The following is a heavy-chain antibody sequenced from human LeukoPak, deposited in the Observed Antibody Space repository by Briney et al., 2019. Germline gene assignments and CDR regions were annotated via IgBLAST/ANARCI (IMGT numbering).Heavy chain of an antibody. Sequence: SETLSLTCTVSGGSISSSSYYWGWLRQPPGKGLEWIGSIYYSGSTYYNPSLKSRVTISVDTSKNQFSLKLSSVTAADTAVYYCARGAYGSGSPYYMDVWGKGTTVTISS. J-gene: IGHJ6*03. CDR3: ARGAYGSGSPYYMDV. CDR1: GGSISSSSYY. V-gene: IGHV4-39*07. D-gene: IGHD3-10*01. CDR2: IYYSGST.